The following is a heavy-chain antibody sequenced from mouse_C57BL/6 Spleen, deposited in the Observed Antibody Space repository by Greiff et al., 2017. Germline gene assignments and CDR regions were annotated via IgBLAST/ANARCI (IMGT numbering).Heavy chain of an antibody. J-gene: IGHJ3*01. CDR3: GRDYSSYGWFAY. CDR2: INPNNGGT. V-gene: IGHV1-22*01. D-gene: IGHD2-5*01. Sequence: VQLQQSGPELVKPGASVKMSCKASGYTFTDYNMHWVKQSPGKSLEWIGYINPNNGGTSYNQKFKGKATLTVNKSSSTAYMELRSLTSEESAVXYCGRDYSSYGWFAYWGQGTLVTVSA. CDR1: GYTFTDYN.